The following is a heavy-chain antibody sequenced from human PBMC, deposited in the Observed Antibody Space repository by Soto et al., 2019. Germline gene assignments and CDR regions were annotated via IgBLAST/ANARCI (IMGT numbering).Heavy chain of an antibody. J-gene: IGHJ4*02. CDR2: ISYDGSNK. CDR1: GFTFSSYG. V-gene: IGHV3-30*18. D-gene: IGHD6-19*01. CDR3: AKDNWGSGYNYFDY. Sequence: SLRLSCAASGFTFSSYGMHWVRQAPGKGLEWVAVISYDGSNKYYADSVKGRFTISRDNSKDTLYLQMNSLKAEDTAVYYCAKDNWGSGYNYFDYWGQGTLVTVSS.